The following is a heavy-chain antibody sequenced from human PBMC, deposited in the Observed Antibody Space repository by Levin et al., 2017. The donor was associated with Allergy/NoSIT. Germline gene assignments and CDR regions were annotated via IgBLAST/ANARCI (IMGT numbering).Heavy chain of an antibody. CDR1: GGPITSGGYY. D-gene: IGHD2-15*01. J-gene: IGHJ3*02. V-gene: IGHV4-31*02. CDR2: IYYSGST. Sequence: SETLSLTCTVSGGPITSGGYYWSWIRQHPVKGLEWIGYIYYSGSTYYNPSLKSRVIMSVDTSKNEFSLKLSSVTAADTAVYYGARALRHCSGGSCPWGDGFDIWGQGAMVTVSS. CDR3: ARALRHCSGGSCPWGDGFDI.